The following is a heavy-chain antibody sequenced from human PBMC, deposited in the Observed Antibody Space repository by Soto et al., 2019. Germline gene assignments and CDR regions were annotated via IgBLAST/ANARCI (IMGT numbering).Heavy chain of an antibody. CDR2: IYYSGST. V-gene: IGHV4-59*01. Sequence: QVQLQESGPGLVKPSETLSLTCSVSGGSISSYYWSWIRQPPGKGLEWIGYIYYSGSTNYNPSLTRRVTISVDTSKNQFSLKLSSVTAADTAVYYCARGSLPVPGTLAYWGQGPLVTVSS. CDR1: GGSISSYY. J-gene: IGHJ4*02. D-gene: IGHD6-19*01. CDR3: ARGSLPVPGTLAY.